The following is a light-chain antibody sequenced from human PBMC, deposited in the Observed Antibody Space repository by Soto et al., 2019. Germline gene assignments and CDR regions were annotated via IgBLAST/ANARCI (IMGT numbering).Light chain of an antibody. V-gene: IGKV3-15*01. J-gene: IGKJ1*01. CDR3: QQYKDWPTT. CDR1: ESVDIN. Sequence: EIVLTQSPATLSVSPGERVTLSCRASESVDINLAWYQQKPGQAPRLLIYGASTRATDMPGTFSGRGSGTEFTLTITSLQSEDFGVYFCQQYKDWPTTFGQGTKVDIK. CDR2: GAS.